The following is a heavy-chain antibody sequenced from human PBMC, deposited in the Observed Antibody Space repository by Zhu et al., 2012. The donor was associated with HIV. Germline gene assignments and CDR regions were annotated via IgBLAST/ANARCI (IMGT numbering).Heavy chain of an antibody. CDR2: VYHSGST. V-gene: IGHV4-59*11. Sequence: QVQLQESGPGLVKPSETLSLTCTVSDGSIRSHYWSWIRQPPGKGLEWIGDVYHSGSTNYNPSLKSRVTISVDTSKNQFSLKVRSVTAADTAVYYCARSRQRWLQYYHYGMDVWGQGTTVT. J-gene: IGHJ6*02. CDR1: DGSIRSHY. CDR3: ARSRQRWLQYYHYGMDV. D-gene: IGHD5-24*01.